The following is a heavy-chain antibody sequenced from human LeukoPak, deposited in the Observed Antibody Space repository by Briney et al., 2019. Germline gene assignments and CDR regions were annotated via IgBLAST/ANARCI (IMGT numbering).Heavy chain of an antibody. J-gene: IGHJ6*02. D-gene: IGHD3-22*01. V-gene: IGHV1-2*02. CDR2: INPNSGGT. CDR3: AVTSLTYYYDSSGYLPYGMDV. Sequence: GASVKVSCKASGYTFTGYYMHWVRQAPGQGLEWMGWINPNSGGTNYAQKFQGRVTVTRDTSISTAYMELSRLRSDDTAVYYCAVTSLTYYYDSSGYLPYGMDVWGQGTTVTVSS. CDR1: GYTFTGYY.